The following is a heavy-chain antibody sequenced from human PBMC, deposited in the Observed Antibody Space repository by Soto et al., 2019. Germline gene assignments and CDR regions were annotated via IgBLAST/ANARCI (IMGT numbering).Heavy chain of an antibody. CDR3: ARLAYSSSSDY. J-gene: IGHJ4*02. Sequence: QVQLQESGPGLVKPSETLSLTCTVSGGSISSYYWSWIRQPPGKGLEWIGYIYYSGSTNYNPSLKSRVTISVDTSKNQFSLKLSSVTAADTAVYYCARLAYSSSSDYWGQGTLVTVSS. CDR1: GGSISSYY. V-gene: IGHV4-59*08. D-gene: IGHD6-13*01. CDR2: IYYSGST.